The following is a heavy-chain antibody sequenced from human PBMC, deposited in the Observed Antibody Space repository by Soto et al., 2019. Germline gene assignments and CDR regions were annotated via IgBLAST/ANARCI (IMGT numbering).Heavy chain of an antibody. CDR3: AKDWAPDSSGYYYEWFGP. CDR2: ISGSGGST. Sequence: GGSLRLSCAASGFTFSSYAMSWVRQAPGKGLEWVSAISGSGGSTYYADSVKGRFTISRDNSKNTLYLQMNSLRAEDTAVYYCAKDWAPDSSGYYYEWFGPWGQGPLFTASS. V-gene: IGHV3-23*01. J-gene: IGHJ5*02. CDR1: GFTFSSYA. D-gene: IGHD3-22*01.